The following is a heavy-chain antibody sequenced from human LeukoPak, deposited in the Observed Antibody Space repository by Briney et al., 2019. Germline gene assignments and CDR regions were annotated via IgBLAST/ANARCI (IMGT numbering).Heavy chain of an antibody. J-gene: IGHJ4*02. V-gene: IGHV4-59*01. D-gene: IGHD2-2*01. CDR2: VYYSGST. Sequence: SETLSLTCTVSGGSISSYYWSWIRQPPGKGLEWIGYVYYSGSTNYNPSLKSRVTISVDTSKNQFSLKLSSVTAADTAVYYCARASPRTRGFHFDYWGQGTLVTVSS. CDR1: GGSISSYY. CDR3: ARASPRTRGFHFDY.